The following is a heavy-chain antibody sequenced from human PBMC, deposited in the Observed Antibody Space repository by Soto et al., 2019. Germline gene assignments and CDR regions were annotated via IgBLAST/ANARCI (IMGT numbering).Heavy chain of an antibody. D-gene: IGHD2-15*01. V-gene: IGHV4-39*01. Sequence: SETLSLTCTVSGGSISSSTYYWGWIRQPPGKGPDWIGTIYYSGGTYYNPSLRSRVTISVDTSKNQFSLKLSSVTAADTAVYYCARRVVVSGNDVFDIWGQGTMVTVSS. J-gene: IGHJ3*02. CDR2: IYYSGGT. CDR3: ARRVVVSGNDVFDI. CDR1: GGSISSSTYY.